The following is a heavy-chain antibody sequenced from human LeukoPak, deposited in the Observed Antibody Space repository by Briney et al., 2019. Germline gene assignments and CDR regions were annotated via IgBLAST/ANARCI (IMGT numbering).Heavy chain of an antibody. J-gene: IGHJ4*02. V-gene: IGHV4-34*01. CDR3: ARVRDYYDSSGYYLELYYFDY. D-gene: IGHD3-22*01. CDR1: GGSFSGYY. CDR2: INHSGST. Sequence: SETLSLTCAVYGGSFSGYYWSWIRQPPGKGLEWIGEINHSGSTNYNPSLKSRVTISVDTSKNQFSLKLSSVTAADTAVYYCARVRDYYDSSGYYLELYYFDYWGQGTLVTVSS.